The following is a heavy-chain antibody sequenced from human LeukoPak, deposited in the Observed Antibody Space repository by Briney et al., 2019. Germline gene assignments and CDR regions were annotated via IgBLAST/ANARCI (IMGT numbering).Heavy chain of an antibody. CDR1: GFTFSSYG. CDR3: ATLRWIAAAGTLRGFDY. Sequence: GGSLRLSCAASGFTFSSYGMHWVRQAPGKGLEWVAFIRYDGSNKYYADSVKGRFTISRDNSKNTLYLQMNSLRAEDTAVYYCATLRWIAAAGTLRGFDYWGQGTLVTVSS. J-gene: IGHJ4*02. CDR2: IRYDGSNK. D-gene: IGHD6-13*01. V-gene: IGHV3-30*02.